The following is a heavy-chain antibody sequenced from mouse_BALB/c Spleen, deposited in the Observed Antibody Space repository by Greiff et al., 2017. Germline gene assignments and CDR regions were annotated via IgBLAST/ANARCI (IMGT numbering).Heavy chain of an antibody. J-gene: IGHJ2*01. CDR3: ARNDYDVRY. D-gene: IGHD2-4*01. CDR2: INPSTGYT. V-gene: IGHV1-7*01. Sequence: VQLVESGAELAKPGASVKMSCKASGYTFTSYWMHWVKQRPGQGLEWIGYINPSTGYTEYNQKFKDKATLTADKSSSTAYMQLSSLTSEDSAVYYCARNDYDVRYWGQGTTLTVSS. CDR1: GYTFTSYW.